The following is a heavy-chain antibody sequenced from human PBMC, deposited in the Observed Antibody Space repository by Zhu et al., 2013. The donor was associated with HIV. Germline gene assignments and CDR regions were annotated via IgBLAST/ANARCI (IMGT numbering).Heavy chain of an antibody. Sequence: QVQLVQSGAEVKKPGASVKVSCKASGYTFTGYYMHWVRQAPGQGLEWMGWINPNSGGTNYAQKFQGRVTMTRDTSISTAYMELSRLRSDDTAVYYCARERRGATPRMDWFDPWGQGTLVTVSS. CDR3: ARERRGATPRMDWFDP. D-gene: IGHD1-26*01. V-gene: IGHV1-2*02. CDR2: INPNSGGT. CDR1: GYTFTGYY. J-gene: IGHJ5*02.